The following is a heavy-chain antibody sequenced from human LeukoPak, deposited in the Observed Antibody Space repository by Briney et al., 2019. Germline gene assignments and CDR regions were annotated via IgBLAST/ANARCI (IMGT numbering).Heavy chain of an antibody. Sequence: GRSLRLSCVASGFTFSGYWMSWVRQAPGEGLEWVANIKQDGGEFYYVDAVKGRFTISRDNAKNSLYLQMNRLRVDDTAVYYCARARGYSYNPLFDYWGQGTLVTVSS. D-gene: IGHD5-18*01. J-gene: IGHJ4*02. CDR3: ARARGYSYNPLFDY. CDR2: IKQDGGEF. V-gene: IGHV3-7*04. CDR1: GFTFSGYW.